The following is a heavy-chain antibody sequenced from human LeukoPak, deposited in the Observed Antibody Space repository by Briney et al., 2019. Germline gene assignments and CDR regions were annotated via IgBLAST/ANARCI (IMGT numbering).Heavy chain of an antibody. V-gene: IGHV4-34*01. D-gene: IGHD2-2*01. CDR3: ARDQGYCSSTSCSSHYFDY. Sequence: SETLSLTCAVYGGCFSGYYWNWIRQPPGKGLEWIGEINQSGSTKYSPSLKSRVTISVDTSKNQFSLKLSSVTAADTAVYYCARDQGYCSSTSCSSHYFDYWGQGTLVTVSS. J-gene: IGHJ4*02. CDR1: GGCFSGYY. CDR2: INQSGST.